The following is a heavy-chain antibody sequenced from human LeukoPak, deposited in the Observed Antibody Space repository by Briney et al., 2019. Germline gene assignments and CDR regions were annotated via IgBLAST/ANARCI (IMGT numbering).Heavy chain of an antibody. J-gene: IGHJ4*02. CDR1: GFTFSSYG. CDR2: ISYDGSNK. CDR3: ARDSRDLGAEFDY. V-gene: IGHV3-30*03. D-gene: IGHD1-26*01. Sequence: GRSLRLSCAASGFTFSSYGMHWVRQAPGKGLEWVAVISYDGSNKYYADSVKGRFTISRDNSKNTLYLQMNSLRAEDTAVYYCARDSRDLGAEFDYWGQGTLVTVSS.